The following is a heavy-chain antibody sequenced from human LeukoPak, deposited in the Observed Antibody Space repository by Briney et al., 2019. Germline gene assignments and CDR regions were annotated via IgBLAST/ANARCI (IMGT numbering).Heavy chain of an antibody. D-gene: IGHD2-15*01. CDR3: ATLLEGVVAEDGMDV. CDR2: IYTSGST. J-gene: IGHJ6*02. Sequence: PSQTLSLTCAVSGGSISSYCWSWIRQPAGKGLEWIGRIYTSGSTNYNPSPKSRVTMSVDTSKNQFSLKLSSVTAADTAVYYCATLLEGVVAEDGMDVWGQGTTVTVSS. V-gene: IGHV4-4*07. CDR1: GGSISSYC.